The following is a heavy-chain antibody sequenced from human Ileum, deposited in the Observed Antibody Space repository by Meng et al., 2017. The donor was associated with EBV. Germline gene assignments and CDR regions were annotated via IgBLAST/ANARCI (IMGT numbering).Heavy chain of an antibody. J-gene: IGHJ4*02. D-gene: IGHD6-13*01. Sequence: QGSLREWGAGLLYPSEPLSLTCAVYGGSFSGYYWTWIRQPPGKGLEWIGEINHSGSTNYNPSLKSRVTISVDKNQFSLKLSSVTAADTAVYYCARGFYTYGSSCFDYWGQGTLVTVSS. V-gene: IGHV4-34*01. CDR2: INHSGST. CDR1: GGSFSGYY. CDR3: ARGFYTYGSSCFDY.